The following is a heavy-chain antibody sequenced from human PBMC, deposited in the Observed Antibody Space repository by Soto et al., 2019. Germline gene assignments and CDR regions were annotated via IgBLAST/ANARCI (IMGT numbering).Heavy chain of an antibody. Sequence: QVQLVQSGAEVKKPGSSVKVSCKASGGTFSSYAISWVRQAPGQGLEWMGGIIPIFGTANYAQKFQGRVTITADESTSTAYMELSSLRSEDTAVDYCARDRMMVEATLRWNWFDPWGQGTLVTVSS. CDR2: IIPIFGTA. D-gene: IGHD2-15*01. CDR1: GGTFSSYA. V-gene: IGHV1-69*01. CDR3: ARDRMMVEATLRWNWFDP. J-gene: IGHJ5*02.